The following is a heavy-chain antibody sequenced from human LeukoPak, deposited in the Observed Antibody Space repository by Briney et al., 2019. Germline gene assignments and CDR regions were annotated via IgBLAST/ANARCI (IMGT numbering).Heavy chain of an antibody. CDR2: IKQDGSEK. CDR3: ARDYRTGRFLEWSHAFDI. D-gene: IGHD3-3*01. J-gene: IGHJ3*02. CDR1: GFTFSSYW. V-gene: IGHV3-7*01. Sequence: AGGSLGLSCAASGFTFSSYWMSWVRQAPGKGLEWVANIKQDGSEKYYVDSVKGRFTISRDNAKNSLYLQMNSLRAEDTAVYYCARDYRTGRFLEWSHAFDIWGQGTMVTVSS.